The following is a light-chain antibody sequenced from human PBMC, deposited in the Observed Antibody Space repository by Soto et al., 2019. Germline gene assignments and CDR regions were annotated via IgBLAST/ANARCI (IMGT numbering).Light chain of an antibody. CDR1: SSNIGSNT. CDR2: SNN. Sequence: QSVLTQPPSASGTPGQRVTISCSGSSSNIGSNTVNWYQQLPGTAPTLLIYSNNQRPSGVPDRFSGSKSGTSASLAISGLQSEDEADYYCAAWDDSLNGVFGTGTKLTVL. CDR3: AAWDDSLNGV. J-gene: IGLJ1*01. V-gene: IGLV1-44*01.